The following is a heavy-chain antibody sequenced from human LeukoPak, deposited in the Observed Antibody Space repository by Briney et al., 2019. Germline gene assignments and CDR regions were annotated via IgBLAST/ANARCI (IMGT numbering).Heavy chain of an antibody. CDR2: INHNGNVN. CDR3: VSFYETY. V-gene: IGHV3-7*01. J-gene: IGHJ4*02. CDR1: GFTFSSYW. D-gene: IGHD2/OR15-2a*01. Sequence: GGSLRLSCAASGFTFSSYWMNWARQAPGKGLEWVASINHNGNVNYYVDSVKGRFTISRDNAKNTVYLQMNSLRAEDTAVYYCVSFYETYWGRGTLVTVSS.